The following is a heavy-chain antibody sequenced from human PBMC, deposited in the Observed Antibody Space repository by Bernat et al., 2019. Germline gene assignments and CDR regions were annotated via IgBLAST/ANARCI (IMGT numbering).Heavy chain of an antibody. V-gene: IGHV3-64*01. D-gene: IGHD6-6*01. CDR2: ISSNGCST. CDR3: SRTPHLVICSRTIDF. CDR1: GFTVSSYA. Sequence: EVQLVESGGGLVQPGGSLRLSGAASGFTVSSYAMHWVRQAPGKGLEYVSAISSNGCSTYYANSVKGRFTISRDNSKNTLYLQMGSLRAEDMAVYYWSRTPHLVICSRTIDFWGQGTLVTVSS. J-gene: IGHJ4*02.